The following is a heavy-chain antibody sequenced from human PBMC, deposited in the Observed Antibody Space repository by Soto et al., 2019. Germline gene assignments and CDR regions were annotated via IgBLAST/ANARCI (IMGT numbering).Heavy chain of an antibody. CDR1: GFTFSSYA. J-gene: IGHJ4*02. V-gene: IGHV3-23*01. D-gene: IGHD3-16*02. CDR3: AKDPRIMITFGGVIGPFDY. CDR2: ISGSGGST. Sequence: GGSLRLSCAASGFTFSSYAMSWVRQAPGKGLEWVSAISGSGGSTYYADSVKGRFTISRDNSKNTLYLQMNSLRAEDTAVYYCAKDPRIMITFGGVIGPFDYWGQGTLVTVSS.